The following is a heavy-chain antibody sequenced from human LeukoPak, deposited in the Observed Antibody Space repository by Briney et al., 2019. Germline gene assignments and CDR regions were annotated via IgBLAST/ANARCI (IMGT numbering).Heavy chain of an antibody. D-gene: IGHD1-26*01. J-gene: IGHJ4*02. CDR3: ARHRSGNYGLKYYFDY. V-gene: IGHV4-34*01. CDR2: INHTGGT. Sequence: SETLSLTCAVYGESFSGYYWNWIRQPPGKGLEWIGEINHTGGTNYNPSLKSRVTISADTSKNQFSLNLSSVTAADTAVYYCARHRSGNYGLKYYFDYWGQGTLVTVSS. CDR1: GESFSGYY.